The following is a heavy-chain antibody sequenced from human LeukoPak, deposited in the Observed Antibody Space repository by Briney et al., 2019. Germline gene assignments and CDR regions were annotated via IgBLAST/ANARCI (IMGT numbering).Heavy chain of an antibody. Sequence: SETLSLTCTVSGGSISSYYWSWIRQPPGKGLEWSGYIYYSGSTNYNPSLKSRVTISVDTSKNQFSLKLSSVTAADTAVYYCARSSYDFWSGYYSYFDYWGQGTLVTVSS. CDR3: ARSSYDFWSGYYSYFDY. J-gene: IGHJ4*02. CDR1: GGSISSYY. CDR2: IYYSGST. D-gene: IGHD3-3*01. V-gene: IGHV4-59*01.